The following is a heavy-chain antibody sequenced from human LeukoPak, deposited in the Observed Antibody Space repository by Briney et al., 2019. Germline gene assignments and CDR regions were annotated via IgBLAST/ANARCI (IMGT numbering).Heavy chain of an antibody. CDR2: IFHRGST. CDR3: ARRGFCTGSSCSFALDF. V-gene: IGHV4-4*02. Sequence: SGTLSLTCAVSGGSISSDSWWSWVRQSPGKGLECIGEIFHRGSTTYNPSLKSRVTMSIDKSKNRFSLELTSVTAADTAMYFCARRGFCTGSSCSFALDFWGQGTLVIVSS. CDR1: GGSISSDSW. J-gene: IGHJ4*02. D-gene: IGHD2-15*01.